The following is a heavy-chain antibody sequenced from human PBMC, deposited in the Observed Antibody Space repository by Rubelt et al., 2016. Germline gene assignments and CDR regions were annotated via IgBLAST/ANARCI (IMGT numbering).Heavy chain of an antibody. CDR1: GLTFANYA. Sequence: VASGLTFANYAMSWVRQAPGKGQEWVSGISDGGESTYYADSVKGRFTISRDNSKNTMYLQMNSLRAEDTAIYYCARVGTIMIWGQGTLVTVSS. CDR2: ISDGGEST. D-gene: IGHD5-24*01. V-gene: IGHV3-23*01. CDR3: ARVGTIMI. J-gene: IGHJ4*02.